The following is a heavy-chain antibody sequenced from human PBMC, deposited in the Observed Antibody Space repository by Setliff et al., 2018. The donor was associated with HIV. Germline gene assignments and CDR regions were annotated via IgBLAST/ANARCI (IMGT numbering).Heavy chain of an antibody. D-gene: IGHD3-22*01. J-gene: IGHJ4*02. V-gene: IGHV1-58*01. CDR2: IVVGSGNT. CDR3: AVGYYYDSSGYWPNY. Sequence: ASVKVSCKASGFTFTSSAVQWVRQARGQRLEWIGWIVVGSGNTNYAQKFQERVTITRDMSTSTAYMELSSLRSEDTAVYYCAVGYYYDSSGYWPNYWGQGTQVTVSS. CDR1: GFTFTSSA.